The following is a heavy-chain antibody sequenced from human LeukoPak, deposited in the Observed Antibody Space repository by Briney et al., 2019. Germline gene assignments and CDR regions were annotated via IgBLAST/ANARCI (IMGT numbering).Heavy chain of an antibody. V-gene: IGHV3-15*01. Sequence: GGSLRLSCAASGFTFSNAWMSWVRQAPGKGLEWVGRIKSKTDGGTTDYAAPVKGRFTISRDDSKNTLYLQMNSLKTEDTAVYYAVATIRHGGSDYVDYWGQGTLVTVSS. CDR1: GFTFSNAW. CDR3: VATIRHGGSDYVDY. J-gene: IGHJ4*02. D-gene: IGHD5-12*01. CDR2: IKSKTDGGTT.